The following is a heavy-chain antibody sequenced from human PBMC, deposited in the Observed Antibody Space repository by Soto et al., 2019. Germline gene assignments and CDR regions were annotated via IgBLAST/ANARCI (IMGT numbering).Heavy chain of an antibody. CDR2: ISYDGSNK. CDR3: ARALSAADYYYYGMDV. V-gene: IGHV3-30-3*01. J-gene: IGHJ6*02. D-gene: IGHD6-13*01. CDR1: GFTFSSYA. Sequence: PGGSLRLSCAASGFTFSSYAMHWVRQAPGKGLEWVAVISYDGSNKYYADSVKGRFTISRDNSKNTLYLQMNSLRAEDTAVYYCARALSAADYYYYGMDVWGQGTTVTVSS.